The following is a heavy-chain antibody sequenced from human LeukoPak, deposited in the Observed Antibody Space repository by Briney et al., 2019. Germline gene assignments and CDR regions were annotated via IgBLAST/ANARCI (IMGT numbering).Heavy chain of an antibody. CDR2: IKQDGSEK. CDR1: GFTFSSYW. D-gene: IGHD5-18*01. V-gene: IGHV3-7*01. Sequence: GGSLRLSCAASGFTFSSYWMSWVRQAPGKGLEWVANIKQDGSEKYYVDSVKGRFTISRDNAKNSLYLQMNSLRAEDTAVYYCARDLDGYSYGYVDYWGQGTLVTVSS. CDR3: ARDLDGYSYGYVDY. J-gene: IGHJ4*02.